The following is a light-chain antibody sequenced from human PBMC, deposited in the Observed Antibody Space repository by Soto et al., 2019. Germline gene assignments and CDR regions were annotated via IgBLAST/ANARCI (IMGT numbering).Light chain of an antibody. V-gene: IGKV1-9*01. CDR1: QGIGSY. CDR2: AAS. J-gene: IGKJ1*01. CDR3: QQSYSTTWT. Sequence: DIQLTQSPSFLSASLGDRVTITCRASQGIGSYLAWYQQKPGKAPRLLIYAASTLQSGVPSRFSGSGSDTEFTLTISSLQPEDFATYYCQQSYSTTWTFGQGTKVDIK.